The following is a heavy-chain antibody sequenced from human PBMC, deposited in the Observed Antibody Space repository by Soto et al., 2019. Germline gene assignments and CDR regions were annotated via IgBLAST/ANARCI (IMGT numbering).Heavy chain of an antibody. CDR2: IFHDGTA. D-gene: IGHD3-10*01. V-gene: IGHV4-4*02. J-gene: IGHJ4*02. CDR1: GVSISSDNW. CDR3: ARLVYDTRLNYMYFDF. Sequence: PSETLSLTCAVPGVSISSDNWWTWVRQTPQRGLEYIGEIFHDGTANYYPSFERRVAISVDTSKNQFSLKLTSVTAADTAIYFCARLVYDTRLNYMYFDFWGQGALVTVSS.